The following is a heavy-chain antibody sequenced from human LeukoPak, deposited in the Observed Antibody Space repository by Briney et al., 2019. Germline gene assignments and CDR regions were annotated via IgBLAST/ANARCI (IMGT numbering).Heavy chain of an antibody. D-gene: IGHD3-3*01. CDR1: GYTLTELS. CDR2: IIPIFGTA. Sequence: SVKVSCKASGYTLTELSMHWVRQAPGKGLEWMGGIIPIFGTANYAQKFQGRVTITADESTSTAYMELSSLRSEDTAVYYCARSLRDFWSGFDYWGQGTLVTVSS. V-gene: IGHV1-69*13. CDR3: ARSLRDFWSGFDY. J-gene: IGHJ4*02.